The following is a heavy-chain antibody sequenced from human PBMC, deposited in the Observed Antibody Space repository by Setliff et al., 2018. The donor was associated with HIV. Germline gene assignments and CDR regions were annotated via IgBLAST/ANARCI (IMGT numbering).Heavy chain of an antibody. CDR2: INTNTGNP. Sequence: ASVKVSCKASGYTFTSYAMNWVRQAPGQGLEWMGWINTNTGNPTYAQGFTGRFVFSLDTSVSTAYLQISSLKAEDTAVYYCARDYDPGILRYFDRYPDAFDIWGQGSMVTVSS. CDR1: GYTFTSYA. CDR3: ARDYDPGILRYFDRYPDAFDI. J-gene: IGHJ3*02. V-gene: IGHV7-4-1*02. D-gene: IGHD3-9*01.